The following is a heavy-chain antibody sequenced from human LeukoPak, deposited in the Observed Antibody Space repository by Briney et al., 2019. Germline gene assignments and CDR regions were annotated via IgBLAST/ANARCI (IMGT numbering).Heavy chain of an antibody. Sequence: GGSLRLSCAASGFTFSSYGIHWVRQAPGKGLEWVALISYDAYNEYYADSVKGRFTISRDNSRNTLFLQMNSLRSEDTAVYYCAKESGGGGSYFDYWGQGTLVTVSS. D-gene: IGHD3-16*01. J-gene: IGHJ4*02. V-gene: IGHV3-30*18. CDR3: AKESGGGGSYFDY. CDR1: GFTFSSYG. CDR2: ISYDAYNE.